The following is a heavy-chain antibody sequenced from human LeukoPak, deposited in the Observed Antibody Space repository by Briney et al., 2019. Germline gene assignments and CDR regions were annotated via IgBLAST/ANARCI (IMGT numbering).Heavy chain of an antibody. CDR3: GRVDMAPTKDY. CDR1: GYTFTSYS. D-gene: IGHD5-24*01. Sequence: RCASVKVSCKTSGYTFTSYSITWVRQAPGQGLEWLGWISAYNGDTKYAQRLQDRVSMTTDASTTTAYMELRSLRSDDTAVYYCGRVDMAPTKDYWGQGTLVTVSS. CDR2: ISAYNGDT. J-gene: IGHJ4*02. V-gene: IGHV1-18*01.